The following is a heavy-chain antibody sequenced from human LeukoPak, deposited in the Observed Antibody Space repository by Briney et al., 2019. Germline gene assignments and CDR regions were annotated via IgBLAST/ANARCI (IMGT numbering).Heavy chain of an antibody. J-gene: IGHJ4*02. CDR2: IYYGGST. Sequence: SETLSLTCTVSGDSISSSSYYWGWIRQPPGKGLEWIGSIYYGGSTYYNPSLKSRVTISVDTSKNHFSLKLSSVTAADTAVYCCARDKDGWNNYFDYWGQGTLVTVSS. V-gene: IGHV4-39*07. D-gene: IGHD1-1*01. CDR3: ARDKDGWNNYFDY. CDR1: GDSISSSSYY.